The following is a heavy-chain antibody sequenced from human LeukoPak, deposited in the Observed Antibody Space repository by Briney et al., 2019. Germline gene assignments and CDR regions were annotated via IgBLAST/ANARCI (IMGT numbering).Heavy chain of an antibody. Sequence: SETLSLTCTVSGGSINTYYWSWLRQPPGKGLEWIGYIYYSGSTNYNPSLKSRVTISVDTSKNQFSLKLSSVTAADTAVYYCARVGGGNSDFDYWGQGTLVTVSS. CDR2: IYYSGST. D-gene: IGHD2-21*02. V-gene: IGHV4-59*01. CDR1: GGSINTYY. CDR3: ARVGGGNSDFDY. J-gene: IGHJ4*02.